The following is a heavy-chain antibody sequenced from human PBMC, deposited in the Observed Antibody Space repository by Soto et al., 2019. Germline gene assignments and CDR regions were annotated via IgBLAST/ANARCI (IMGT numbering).Heavy chain of an antibody. CDR1: GYSFTSYW. D-gene: IGHD6-13*01. Sequence: GESLKISCKGSGYSFTSYWISWVRQMPGKGLEWMGRIDPSDSYTNYSPSFQGHVTISADKSISTAYLQWSSLKASDTAMYYCASRRYSSSWYPDYWGQGTLVTVSS. V-gene: IGHV5-10-1*01. CDR3: ASRRYSSSWYPDY. J-gene: IGHJ4*02. CDR2: IDPSDSYT.